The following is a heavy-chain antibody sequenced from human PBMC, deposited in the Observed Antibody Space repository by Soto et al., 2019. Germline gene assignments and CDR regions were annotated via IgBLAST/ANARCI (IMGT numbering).Heavy chain of an antibody. CDR2: IYYSGSS. CDR3: ARDSPSQDSWGSEGAFDV. D-gene: IGHD7-27*01. Sequence: KPSETLSLTCAVSGGSISSRGSYWSWIRQLPGKGLEWIGFIYYSGSSYYSPSLKSRVTISIDTSQNQFSLKLTSVTAADTAMYFCARDSPSQDSWGSEGAFDVWGQGTMVTVSS. V-gene: IGHV4-31*11. J-gene: IGHJ3*01. CDR1: GGSISSRGSY.